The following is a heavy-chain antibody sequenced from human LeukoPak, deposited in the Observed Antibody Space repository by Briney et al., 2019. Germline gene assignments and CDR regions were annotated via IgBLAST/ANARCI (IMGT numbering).Heavy chain of an antibody. V-gene: IGHV3-64*01. CDR3: ARGIVVVPAAMGHYFDY. CDR1: GFTFSSYA. D-gene: IGHD2-2*01. CDR2: ISSNGGST. Sequence: GGSLRLSCAASGFTFSSYAMHWVRQAPGKGLEYVSAISSNGGSTYYANSVKGRFTISRDNSKNTLYLQMGSLRAEDMAVYYCARGIVVVPAAMGHYFDYWGQETLVTVSS. J-gene: IGHJ4*02.